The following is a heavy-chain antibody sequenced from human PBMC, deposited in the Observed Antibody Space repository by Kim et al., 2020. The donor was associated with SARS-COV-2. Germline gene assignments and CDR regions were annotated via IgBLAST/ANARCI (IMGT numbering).Heavy chain of an antibody. D-gene: IGHD3-10*01. J-gene: IGHJ4*02. CDR2: GDT. V-gene: IGHV1-3*01. Sequence: GDTKSSTKFQGRVTITRDTLTSTVYMELSSLTAEDTAVYYCARGSMATYDYWGQGTLVPVS. CDR3: ARGSMATYDY.